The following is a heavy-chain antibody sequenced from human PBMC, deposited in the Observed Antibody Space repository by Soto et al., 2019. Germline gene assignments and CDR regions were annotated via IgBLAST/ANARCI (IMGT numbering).Heavy chain of an antibody. CDR1: GFTFSTYG. D-gene: IGHD6-13*01. CDR3: AKRFSASWFIES. CDR2: IRSGGSDH. Sequence: GGSLRLSCAVSGFTFSTYGMHWVRQAPGKGLEWVSVIRSGGSDHYSGDSVKGRFTVSRDNSKNTLSLQMNSLRPEDTAVYYCAKRFSASWFIESWGQGTLVTVSS. J-gene: IGHJ5*01. V-gene: IGHV3-30*18.